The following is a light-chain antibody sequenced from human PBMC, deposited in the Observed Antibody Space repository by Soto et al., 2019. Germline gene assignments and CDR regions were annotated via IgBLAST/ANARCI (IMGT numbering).Light chain of an antibody. CDR3: CSYGGSRAV. Sequence: QSALTQPASVSGSPVQAITISCTGTSSDVGSHNLVSWYQQHPGQAPKLMIYEVSKRPLGVSTRFSASKSGNTASLTISGLQAEDEADYYCCSYGGSRAVFGGGTQLTFL. J-gene: IGLJ7*01. CDR2: EVS. V-gene: IGLV2-23*02. CDR1: SSDVGSHNL.